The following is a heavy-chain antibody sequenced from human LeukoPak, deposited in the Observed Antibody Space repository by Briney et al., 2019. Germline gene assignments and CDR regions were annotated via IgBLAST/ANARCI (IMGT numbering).Heavy chain of an antibody. CDR3: ASEDVEALDY. Sequence: GGSLRLSCAASGFTFRSYGMHWVRQAPGKGLEWVAVISSDGSTKFYADSVKGRFTVSRDNSKNTLYLQVDSLRDEDTAVYYCASEDVEALDYWGQGTLATVSS. D-gene: IGHD3-16*01. V-gene: IGHV3-30*03. J-gene: IGHJ4*02. CDR2: ISSDGSTK. CDR1: GFTFRSYG.